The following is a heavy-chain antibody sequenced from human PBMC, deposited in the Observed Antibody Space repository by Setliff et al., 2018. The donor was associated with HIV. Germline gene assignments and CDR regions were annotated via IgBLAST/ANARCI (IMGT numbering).Heavy chain of an antibody. J-gene: IGHJ5*02. V-gene: IGHV4-39*01. CDR3: SRSDFWVGYTALYNWFDP. CDR2: IYYSGKT. CDR1: GGSMNSSSYY. Sequence: PSETLSLTCTVSGGSMNSSSYYWAWIRQPPGKGLEWLGSIYYSGKTYDNPSLKSRITISIDTSKNQFFLKLNSVTAADTAVYYCSRSDFWVGYTALYNWFDPWGQGTLVTVSS. D-gene: IGHD3-3*01.